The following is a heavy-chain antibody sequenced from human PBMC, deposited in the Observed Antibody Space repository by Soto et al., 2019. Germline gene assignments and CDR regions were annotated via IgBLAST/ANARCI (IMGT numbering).Heavy chain of an antibody. D-gene: IGHD2-15*01. Sequence: QLQLQESGPGLVKPSETLSLTCTVSGGSINDYYWTWIRQAPGKGLEWIGYIYYTGSTNYNPSLKSRVTISADTSKNQFSLKLSSVTAADTAVYYCARRGFCSGDRCSWGAYDIWGQGTMVTVSS. V-gene: IGHV4-59*08. J-gene: IGHJ3*02. CDR1: GGSINDYY. CDR2: IYYTGST. CDR3: ARRGFCSGDRCSWGAYDI.